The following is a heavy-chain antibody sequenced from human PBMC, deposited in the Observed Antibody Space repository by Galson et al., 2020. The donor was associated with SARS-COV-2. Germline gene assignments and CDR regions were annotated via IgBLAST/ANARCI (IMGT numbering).Heavy chain of an antibody. V-gene: IGHV4-31*03. CDR2: IYYSGNI. Sequence: SETLSLTCTVSGGSISSGGYYWSWIRQHPGKGLEWIGHIYYSGNIYYNPSLKSRVAISVDTSKNQVSLKLSSVTAADTAVYYCARIRVATIRDYHDYGMDVWGQGTTVTVSS. J-gene: IGHJ6*02. D-gene: IGHD5-12*01. CDR3: ARIRVATIRDYHDYGMDV. CDR1: GGSISSGGYY.